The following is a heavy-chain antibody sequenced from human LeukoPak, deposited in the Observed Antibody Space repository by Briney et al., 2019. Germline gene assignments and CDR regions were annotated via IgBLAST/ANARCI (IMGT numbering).Heavy chain of an antibody. CDR2: IYPGDSDT. J-gene: IGHJ4*02. CDR1: GYTFSSYW. D-gene: IGHD3-3*01. CDR3: ARRNDFRLDY. V-gene: IGHV5-51*01. Sequence: GESLKISCKGSGYTFSSYWIGWVRQVPGKGLEWMGIIYPGDSDTRYSPSLQGRVTISVDTSIGTAYLQWSSLKASDTAIYYCARRNDFRLDYWGQGTLVTVSS.